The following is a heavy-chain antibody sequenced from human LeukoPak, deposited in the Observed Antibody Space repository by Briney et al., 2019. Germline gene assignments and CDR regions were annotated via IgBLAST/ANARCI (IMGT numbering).Heavy chain of an antibody. CDR1: GYTFTSYD. CDR3: ARDAILYQLPSDDAFDI. J-gene: IGHJ3*02. CDR2: MNPNSGNT. Sequence: ASVKVSCKASGYTFTSYDINWVRQATGQGLEWMGWMNPNSGNTGYAQKFQGRVTMTRDTSISTAYMELSRLRSDDTAVYYCARDAILYQLPSDDAFDIWGQGTMVTVSS. V-gene: IGHV1-8*02. D-gene: IGHD2-2*01.